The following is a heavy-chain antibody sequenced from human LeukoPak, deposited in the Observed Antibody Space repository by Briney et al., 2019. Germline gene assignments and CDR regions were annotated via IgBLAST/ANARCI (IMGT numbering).Heavy chain of an antibody. D-gene: IGHD2-2*01. Sequence: ASVKVSCKASGYTFTSYYMHWVRQAPGQGLDWMGIINSSGGSTSYAQKFQGRVTMTRDTSSSTVYMELSSLRSEDTAVYYCARAGRVVVPDATPFDAFDIWGQGSMVTVSS. CDR2: INSSGGST. J-gene: IGHJ3*02. CDR3: ARAGRVVVPDATPFDAFDI. V-gene: IGHV1-46*01. CDR1: GYTFTSYY.